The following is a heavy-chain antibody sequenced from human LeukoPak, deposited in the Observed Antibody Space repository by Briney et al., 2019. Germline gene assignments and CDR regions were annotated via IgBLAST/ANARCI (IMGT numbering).Heavy chain of an antibody. J-gene: IGHJ5*02. D-gene: IGHD2-21*01. CDR2: IYTSGST. CDR3: ASLVFPDWFDP. CDR1: GGSISSSYY. V-gene: IGHV4-4*07. Sequence: SETLSLTCAVSGGSISSSYYWSWIRQPAGKGLEWIGRIYTSGSTKYNPSLKSRVTISLDTSKNQFSLKLSSVTAADTAVYYCASLVFPDWFDPWGQGTLVTVSS.